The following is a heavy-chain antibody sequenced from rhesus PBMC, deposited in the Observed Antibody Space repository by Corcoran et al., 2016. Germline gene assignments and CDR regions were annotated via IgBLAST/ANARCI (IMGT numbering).Heavy chain of an antibody. CDR3: ARVLRSSYYFDS. J-gene: IGHJ4*01. CDR1: GFTFSDYY. Sequence: EVQLVESGGGLVQPGGSLRLSGAASGFTFSDYYMSWVRQDPGNGPEGVGFIRHKANGGTAEYSASVKGRFTISRDDSKSIASLQMNSLKTEDTAVYYCARVLRSSYYFDSWGQGVLVTVSS. CDR2: IRHKANGGTA. D-gene: IGHD4-29*01. V-gene: IGHV3S22*01.